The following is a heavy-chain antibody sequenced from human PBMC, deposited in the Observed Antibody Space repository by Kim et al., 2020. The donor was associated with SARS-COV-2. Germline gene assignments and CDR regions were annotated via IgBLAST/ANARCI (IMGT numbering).Heavy chain of an antibody. D-gene: IGHD6-13*01. CDR3: AREDAARLGYSDY. J-gene: IGHJ4*02. Sequence: SVKGRVTISRDNAKNSLYMQRNSLRAEDTAVYYCAREDAARLGYSDYWGPGTLVTVSS. V-gene: IGHV3-21*01.